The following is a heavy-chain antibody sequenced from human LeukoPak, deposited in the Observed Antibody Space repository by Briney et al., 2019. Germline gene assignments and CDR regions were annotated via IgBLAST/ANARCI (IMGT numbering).Heavy chain of an antibody. CDR1: GYTFTSYG. Sequence: GASVKVSCKASGYTFTSYGISWVRQAPGQGLEWMGWISAYNGNTNYAQKLQGRVTMTTDTSTSTAYMELRSLRSDDTAVYYCARNTYYYDSSGYYSDYRGQGTLVAVSS. D-gene: IGHD3-22*01. J-gene: IGHJ4*02. CDR3: ARNTYYYDSSGYYSDY. CDR2: ISAYNGNT. V-gene: IGHV1-18*01.